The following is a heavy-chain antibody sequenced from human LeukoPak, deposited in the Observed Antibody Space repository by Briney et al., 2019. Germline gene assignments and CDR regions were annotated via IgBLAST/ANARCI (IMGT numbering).Heavy chain of an antibody. D-gene: IGHD3-16*02. J-gene: IGHJ3*02. CDR2: IYYSGST. CDR1: GGSISSYY. Sequence: PSETLSLTCTVSGGSISSYYWSWIRQPPGKGLEWIGYIYYSGSTNYNPSLKSRVTISVDTSKNQFSLKLSSVTAADTAVYYCARDPRGRGSYRFFFDIWGQGTMVTVSS. V-gene: IGHV4-59*01. CDR3: ARDPRGRGSYRFFFDI.